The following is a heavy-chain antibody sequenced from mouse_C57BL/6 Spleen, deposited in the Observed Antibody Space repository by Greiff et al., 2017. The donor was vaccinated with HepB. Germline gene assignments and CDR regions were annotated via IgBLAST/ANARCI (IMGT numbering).Heavy chain of an antibody. D-gene: IGHD2-1*01. Sequence: DVMLVESGGGLVKPGGSLKLSCAASGFTFSSYAMSWVRQTPEKRLEWVATISDGGSYTYYPDNVKGRFTISRDNAKNNLYLQMSHLKSEDTAMYYCARDPYGNFYAMDYWGQGTSVTVAS. V-gene: IGHV5-4*01. CDR1: GFTFSSYA. CDR2: ISDGGSYT. J-gene: IGHJ4*01. CDR3: ARDPYGNFYAMDY.